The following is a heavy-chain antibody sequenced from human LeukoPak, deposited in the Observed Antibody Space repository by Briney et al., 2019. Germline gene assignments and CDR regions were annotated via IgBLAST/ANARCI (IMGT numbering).Heavy chain of an antibody. V-gene: IGHV3-48*01. Sequence: PGGSLRLSCAASGFTFSSYSMNWVRQAPGKGLEWVSYISSSSSTIYYADSVKGRFTISRDNAKNSLYLQMNSLRAEDTAVYYCAKVSPMITFGGVIVYFDYWGQGTLVTVSS. CDR1: GFTFSSYS. J-gene: IGHJ4*02. D-gene: IGHD3-16*02. CDR3: AKVSPMITFGGVIVYFDY. CDR2: ISSSSSTI.